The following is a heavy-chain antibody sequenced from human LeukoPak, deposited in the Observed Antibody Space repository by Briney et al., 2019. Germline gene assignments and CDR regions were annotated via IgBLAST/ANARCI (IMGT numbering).Heavy chain of an antibody. CDR2: LYPGDSDT. J-gene: IGHJ4*02. V-gene: IGHV5-51*01. CDR1: GYSFTSYW. Sequence: GESLKISCKGSGYSFTSYWIGWVRQMPGKGLEWMGILYPGDSDTRYSPSFQGQVTISADKSFSTAYLQWSSLKASDTAMYYCARHGDCSGGSCTMYFDYWGQGTLVTVSS. CDR3: ARHGDCSGGSCTMYFDY. D-gene: IGHD2-15*01.